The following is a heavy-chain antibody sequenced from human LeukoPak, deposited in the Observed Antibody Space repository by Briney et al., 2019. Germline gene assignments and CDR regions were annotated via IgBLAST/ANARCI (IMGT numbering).Heavy chain of an antibody. CDR1: GGSISSYY. V-gene: IGHV4-4*07. CDR3: ARTYGDYGYWYFDL. J-gene: IGHJ2*01. Sequence: PSETLSLTCTVSGGSISSYYWSWIRQPAGKGLEWIGRTYTSGSTNYNPSLKSRVTMSVDTSKNQFSLKLSSVTAADTAVYYCARTYGDYGYWYFDLWGRGTLVTVSS. CDR2: TYTSGST. D-gene: IGHD4-17*01.